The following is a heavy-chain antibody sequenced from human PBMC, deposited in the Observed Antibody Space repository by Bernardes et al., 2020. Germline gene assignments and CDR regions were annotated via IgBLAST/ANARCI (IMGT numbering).Heavy chain of an antibody. CDR2: INPNSGAT. Sequence: ASVKVSCKASGYTFTGYYIHWVRQAPGQGLEWMGRINPNSGATNFAQNFQGRVTMTRVTSVSTAYMELSRLRSDDTAVYYCARVRVTSENYYQVFDYWGQGTLATVSS. CDR1: GYTFTGYY. D-gene: IGHD3-10*01. V-gene: IGHV1-2*06. J-gene: IGHJ4*02. CDR3: ARVRVTSENYYQVFDY.